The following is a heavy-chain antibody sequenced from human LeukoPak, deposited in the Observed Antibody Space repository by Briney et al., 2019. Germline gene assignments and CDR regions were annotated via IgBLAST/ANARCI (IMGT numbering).Heavy chain of an antibody. CDR1: GFTFSSYG. D-gene: IGHD1-1*01. V-gene: IGHV3-30*02. CDR3: AKDRDWASSVGTDFDY. Sequence: QPGGSLRLSCAASGFTFSSYGMHWVRQAPGKGLEWVAFIRYDGSNKYYADSVKGRFTISRDNSKNTLCLQMNSLRADDTAFYYCAKDRDWASSVGTDFDYWGQGTLVTVSS. CDR2: IRYDGSNK. J-gene: IGHJ4*02.